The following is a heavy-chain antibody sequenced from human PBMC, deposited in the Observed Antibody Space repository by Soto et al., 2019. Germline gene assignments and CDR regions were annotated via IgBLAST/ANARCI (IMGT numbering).Heavy chain of an antibody. D-gene: IGHD3-22*01. CDR2: ISGSGGST. CDR3: AKDELTTDAWDYYYYMDV. J-gene: IGHJ6*03. Sequence: GGSLRLSCAASGFTFSSYAMSWVRQAPGKGLEWVSAISGSGGSTYYADSVKGRFTISRDNSKNTLYLQMNSLRAEDTAVYYCAKDELTTDAWDYYYYMDVWGKGTTVTVSS. CDR1: GFTFSSYA. V-gene: IGHV3-23*01.